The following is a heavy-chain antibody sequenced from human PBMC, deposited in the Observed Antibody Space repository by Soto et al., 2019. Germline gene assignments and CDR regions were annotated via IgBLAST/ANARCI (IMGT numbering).Heavy chain of an antibody. CDR2: IYYSGST. D-gene: IGHD4-17*01. CDR1: GGSISSYY. V-gene: IGHV4-59*01. Sequence: SETLSLTCAVYGGSISSYYWSWIRQPPGKGLEWIGYIYYSGSTNYNPSLKSRVTISVDTSKNQFSLKLSSVTAADTAVYYCARAGGNYGYDYWGQGTLVTVSS. J-gene: IGHJ4*02. CDR3: ARAGGNYGYDY.